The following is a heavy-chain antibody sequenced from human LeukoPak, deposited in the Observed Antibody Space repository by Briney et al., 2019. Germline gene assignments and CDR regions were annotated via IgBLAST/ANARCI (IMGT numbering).Heavy chain of an antibody. CDR2: IYSGGST. CDR3: GGGVYSSGWYGAFDI. Sequence: PGGSLRLSCAASGFTVSSNYMSWVRQAPGKGLEWVSVIYSGGSTKYSDAVQGRFTISRENSKNTLYLQMNSLRAEDTAVYYCGGGVYSSGWYGAFDIWGQGTMVTVSS. D-gene: IGHD6-19*01. CDR1: GFTVSSNY. J-gene: IGHJ3*02. V-gene: IGHV3-53*01.